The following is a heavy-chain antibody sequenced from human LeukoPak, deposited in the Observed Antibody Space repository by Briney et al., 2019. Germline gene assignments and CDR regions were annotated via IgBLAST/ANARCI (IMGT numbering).Heavy chain of an antibody. J-gene: IGHJ4*02. D-gene: IGHD3-3*01. Sequence: GGSLRLSCAASGFTVSSNYMSWVRQAPGKGLEWVSVIYSGGSTYYADSVKGRFTISRDNSKNTLYLQMNSLRAEDTAVYYCARDRIDFWSGYYEYWGQGTLVTVSS. CDR2: IYSGGST. CDR1: GFTVSSNY. V-gene: IGHV3-66*01. CDR3: ARDRIDFWSGYYEY.